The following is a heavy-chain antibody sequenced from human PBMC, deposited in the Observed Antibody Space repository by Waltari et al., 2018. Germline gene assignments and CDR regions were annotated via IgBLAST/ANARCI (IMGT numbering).Heavy chain of an antibody. CDR3: ARVATTVTKYFDY. D-gene: IGHD4-17*01. CDR1: GYSISSGYS. CDR2: IYHSGST. V-gene: IGHV4-38-2*02. J-gene: IGHJ4*02. Sequence: QVQLQESGPGLVKPSETLSLTCTVSGYSISSGYSWGWLRQPPGKGLEWIGSIYHSGSTYYNPSLKSRVTISVDTSKNQFSLKLSSVTAADTAVYYCARVATTVTKYFDYWGQGTLVTVSS.